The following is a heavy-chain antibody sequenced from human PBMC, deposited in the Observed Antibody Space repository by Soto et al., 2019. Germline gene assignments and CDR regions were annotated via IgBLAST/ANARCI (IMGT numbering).Heavy chain of an antibody. D-gene: IGHD6-6*01. V-gene: IGHV3-11*01. J-gene: IGHJ5*02. CDR2: ISSSGTVT. Sequence: QVQLVESGGGLVRPGGSLRLSCAASGFTFRDYDMSWIRQAPGKGLGWVSCISSSGTVTYYADSVKGRFTISRDNAKNSLDVEMNSLRVEDTAVYYCARKGPRAARPNHWGQGALVTVAS. CDR3: ARKGPRAARPNH. CDR1: GFTFRDYD.